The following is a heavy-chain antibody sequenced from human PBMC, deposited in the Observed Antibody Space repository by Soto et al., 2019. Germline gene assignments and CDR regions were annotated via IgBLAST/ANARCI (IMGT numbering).Heavy chain of an antibody. CDR1: GYSISSGYY. CDR3: TRARISMIAYY. V-gene: IGHV4-38-2*01. CDR2: IYHSGST. D-gene: IGHD3-16*01. J-gene: IGHJ4*02. Sequence: SETLSLTCAVSGYSISSGYYWGWIRQPPGKGLEWIGNIYHSGSTYYNPSLKSRVTISVDTSKNQLSLKLSSVTAADTAVYYCTRARISMIAYYWGPGTLVTVSS.